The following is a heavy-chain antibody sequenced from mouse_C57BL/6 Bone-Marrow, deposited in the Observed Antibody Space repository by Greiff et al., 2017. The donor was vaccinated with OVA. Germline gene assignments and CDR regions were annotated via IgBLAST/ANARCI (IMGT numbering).Heavy chain of an antibody. CDR2: IDPSDSYT. Sequence: VQLQQPGAELVMPGASVKLSCKASGYTFTSYWMHWVKQRPGQGLEWIGEIDPSDSYTNYNQKFKGKSTLTVDKSSSTAYMQLSSLTSEDSAVYYCARSPIYYGYDWGQGTLVTVSA. J-gene: IGHJ3*01. CDR1: GYTFTSYW. D-gene: IGHD2-2*01. CDR3: ARSPIYYGYD. V-gene: IGHV1-69*01.